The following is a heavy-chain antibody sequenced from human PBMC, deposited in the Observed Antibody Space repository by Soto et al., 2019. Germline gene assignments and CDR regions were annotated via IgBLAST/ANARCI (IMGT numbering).Heavy chain of an antibody. CDR1: GFNFITYS. Sequence: EVQLVESGGGPVRPGGSLRLSCAASGFNFITYSLNWVRQALGKGLEWVASISSSAIYIDYADSVKGRFTISRDNANNSLYLQMNSLRAEDTATYYCVRDGLDYYDTERLYFDKWGQGTLVTVSS. CDR2: ISSSAIYI. CDR3: VRDGLDYYDTERLYFDK. D-gene: IGHD3-22*01. J-gene: IGHJ4*02. V-gene: IGHV3-21*02.